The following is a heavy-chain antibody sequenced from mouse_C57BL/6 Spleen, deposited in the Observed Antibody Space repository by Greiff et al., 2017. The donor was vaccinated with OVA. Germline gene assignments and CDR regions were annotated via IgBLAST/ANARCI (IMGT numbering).Heavy chain of an antibody. CDR1: GFSLTSYG. V-gene: IGHV2-2*01. J-gene: IGHJ4*01. Sequence: VKLVESGPGLVQPSQSLSITCTVSGFSLTSYGVHWVRQSPGKGLEWLGVIWSGGSTDYNAAFISRLSISKDNSKSQVFFKMNSLQADDTAIYYCARKGLYGNYEDYYAMDYWGQGTSVTVSS. D-gene: IGHD2-1*01. CDR2: IWSGGST. CDR3: ARKGLYGNYEDYYAMDY.